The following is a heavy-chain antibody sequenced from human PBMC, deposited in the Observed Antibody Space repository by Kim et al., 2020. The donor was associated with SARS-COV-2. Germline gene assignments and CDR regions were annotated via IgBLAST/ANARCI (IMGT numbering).Heavy chain of an antibody. CDR1: GFTFSSYA. Sequence: GGSLRLSCAASGFTFSSYAMHWVRQAPGKGLEWVAVISYDGSNKYYADSVKGRFTISRDNSKNTLYLQMNSLRAEDTAVYYCARDREQWLVLFFLDYWGQGTLVTVSS. J-gene: IGHJ4*02. D-gene: IGHD6-19*01. V-gene: IGHV3-30-3*01. CDR3: ARDREQWLVLFFLDY. CDR2: ISYDGSNK.